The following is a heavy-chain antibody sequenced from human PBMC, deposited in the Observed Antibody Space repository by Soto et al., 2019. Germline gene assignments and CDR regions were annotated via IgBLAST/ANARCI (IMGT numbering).Heavy chain of an antibody. V-gene: IGHV1-69*13. CDR1: GGTFSNYA. D-gene: IGHD2-21*02. Sequence: GASVKVSCKASGGTFSNYAISWVRQAPGQGLEWMGGIIPIFGTTNYAQRFQGRVTITADESTSTAYMELSSLRSEDTAVYYCARDLGFSDFDVQYWGQGTLVTVSS. CDR3: ARDLGFSDFDVQY. CDR2: IIPIFGTT. J-gene: IGHJ4*02.